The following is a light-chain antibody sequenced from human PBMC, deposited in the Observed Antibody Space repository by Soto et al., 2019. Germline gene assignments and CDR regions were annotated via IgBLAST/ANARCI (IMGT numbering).Light chain of an antibody. V-gene: IGKV1-39*01. CDR2: VAS. Sequence: IQMTQSPSSLSASVGDSLTITCRASQYISTYLNWYQQKPGKAPKLLIYVASNLQSGVPSRFSGSGSGAAFTLTINNLQPEDFATYYCQQSYITPPLTFGQGTRLEI. CDR3: QQSYITPPLT. CDR1: QYISTY. J-gene: IGKJ5*01.